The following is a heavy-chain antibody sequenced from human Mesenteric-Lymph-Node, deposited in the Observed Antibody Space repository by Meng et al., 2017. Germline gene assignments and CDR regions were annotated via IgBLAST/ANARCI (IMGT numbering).Heavy chain of an antibody. CDR1: GDSITSGDYS. CDR2: IYHGVNI. Sequence: QLQASGSGLVRPSLTLSFTCDVSGDSITSGDYSWTWIRQPPGKGLEWIGYIYHGVNIYYTPSLRSRVTISVDKSRNQFSLKLTSVSAADTAVYYCVRDTRRGGGWFDPWGQGTLVTVSS. J-gene: IGHJ5*02. V-gene: IGHV4-30-2*01. D-gene: IGHD3-10*01. CDR3: VRDTRRGGGWFDP.